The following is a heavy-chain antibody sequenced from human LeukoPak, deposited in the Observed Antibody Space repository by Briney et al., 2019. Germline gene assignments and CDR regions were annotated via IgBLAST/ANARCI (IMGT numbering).Heavy chain of an antibody. D-gene: IGHD6-19*01. Sequence: ASVKVSCKASGYTFTGYYMHWVRQAPGQGLEWMGWINPNSGGTNYAQKFQGRVAMTRDTSISTAYMELSRLRSDDTAVYYCARDDRGIAVAGPWGQGTLVTASS. J-gene: IGHJ4*02. CDR1: GYTFTGYY. V-gene: IGHV1-2*02. CDR2: INPNSGGT. CDR3: ARDDRGIAVAGP.